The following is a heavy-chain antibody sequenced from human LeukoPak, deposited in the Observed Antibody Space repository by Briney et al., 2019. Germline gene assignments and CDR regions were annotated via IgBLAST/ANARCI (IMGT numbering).Heavy chain of an antibody. D-gene: IGHD4-17*01. V-gene: IGHV4-31*03. CDR2: ISYSGRT. CDR3: ARDDGPWYFQQ. J-gene: IGHJ1*01. Sequence: SQTLSLTCTVSGGSISSGGYYWSWIRQHPGRGLECIGYISYSGRTYYNPSLKSRVTISVDTSKNQFSLRLSSVTAADTAVYYCARDDGPWYFQQWGQGTLVTVSS. CDR1: GGSISSGGYY.